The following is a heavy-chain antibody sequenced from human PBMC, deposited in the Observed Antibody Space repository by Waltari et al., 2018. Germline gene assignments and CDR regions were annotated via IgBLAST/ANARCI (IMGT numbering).Heavy chain of an antibody. J-gene: IGHJ3*02. CDR2: IYHSGST. V-gene: IGHV4-38-2*01. CDR1: GYSISSGYY. CDR3: ARPTYYYDSSGYYYAFDI. D-gene: IGHD3-22*01. Sequence: QVQLQESGPGLVKPSETLSLTCAVSGYSISSGYYWGWIRQPPGKGLEWIGSIYHSGSTNYNPSLKSRVTISVDTSKNQFSLKLSSVTAADTAVYYCARPTYYYDSSGYYYAFDIWGQGTMVTVSS.